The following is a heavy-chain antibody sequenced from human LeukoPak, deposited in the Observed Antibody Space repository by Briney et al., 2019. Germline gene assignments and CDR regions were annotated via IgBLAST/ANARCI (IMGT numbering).Heavy chain of an antibody. V-gene: IGHV3-23*01. Sequence: GGSLRLSCTASGFTFSSYAMNWVRQAPGKGLEWFSGINGGRGSTYYAGSVKGRFTISRDNSKNTLYLQMNSLRAEDTAVYYCAKPARTDYTDYWGQGTLVTVSS. CDR1: GFTFSSYA. CDR2: INGGRGST. D-gene: IGHD1-14*01. J-gene: IGHJ4*02. CDR3: AKPARTDYTDY.